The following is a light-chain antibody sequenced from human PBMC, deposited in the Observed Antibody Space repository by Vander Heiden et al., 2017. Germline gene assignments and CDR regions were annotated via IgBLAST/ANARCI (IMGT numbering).Light chain of an antibody. J-gene: IGKJ2*01. Sequence: EIVMTQSPATLSVSPGERATLSCRASQSVSSNLAWYQQKPGQAPRLLIYGASTRATGIPARFSGSGYGTEFTLTISSRQSEDFAVYYCQQDNNWPPSTFGQRTKLEIK. CDR2: GAS. CDR1: QSVSSN. CDR3: QQDNNWPPST. V-gene: IGKV3-15*01.